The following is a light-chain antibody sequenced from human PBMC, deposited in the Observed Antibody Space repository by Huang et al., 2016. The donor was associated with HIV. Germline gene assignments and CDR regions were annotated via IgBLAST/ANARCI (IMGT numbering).Light chain of an antibody. V-gene: IGKV3-15*01. CDR2: SAS. Sequence: STRAWSPRESLTPSCGASQRVRSKLGGYQQKPGQAHRLCIYSASTRATGIPARFSGSGSGTEFTLTISSLQSEDFAVYHCQQYNSWPGTFGQGTKVEIK. CDR1: QRVRSK. J-gene: IGKJ1*01. CDR3: QQYNSWPGT.